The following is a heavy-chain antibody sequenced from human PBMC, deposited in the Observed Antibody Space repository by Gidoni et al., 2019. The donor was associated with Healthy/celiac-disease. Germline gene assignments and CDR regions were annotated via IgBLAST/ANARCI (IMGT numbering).Heavy chain of an antibody. CDR2: ISGSGGST. Sequence: EVQLLESGVGLVQPGGSLRLSCAASGFPFISYAMSWVRKSPGKGLEWVSAISGSGGSTYYADSVKGRFTIARDNSKNTLDLQMNSLRAEDTAVYYCAKDRIAVAGKVPFDYWGQGTLVTVSS. CDR1: GFPFISYA. D-gene: IGHD6-19*01. V-gene: IGHV3-23*01. J-gene: IGHJ4*02. CDR3: AKDRIAVAGKVPFDY.